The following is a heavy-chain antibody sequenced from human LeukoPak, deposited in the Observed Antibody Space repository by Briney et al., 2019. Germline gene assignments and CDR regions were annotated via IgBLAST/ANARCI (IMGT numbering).Heavy chain of an antibody. D-gene: IGHD6-19*01. CDR3: ARDRQWLAHFDY. CDR2: IWYDGSNK. J-gene: IGHJ4*02. CDR1: GFTFSSYG. V-gene: IGHV3-33*01. Sequence: GGSLRLSCAASGFTFSSYGMHWVRQAPGKGLEWAAVIWYDGSNKYYADSVKGRFTISRDNSKNTLYLQMNSLRAEDTAVYYCARDRQWLAHFDYWGQGTLVTVSS.